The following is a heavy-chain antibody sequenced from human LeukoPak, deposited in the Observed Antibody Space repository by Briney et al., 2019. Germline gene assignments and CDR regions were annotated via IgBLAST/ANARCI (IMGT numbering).Heavy chain of an antibody. Sequence: PGGSLRLSCAASGFTFSSYSMNWVRQAPGKGLEWVSSISSSSGYIYYADSVKGRFTISRDNAKNSLYLQMNSLRAEDTAVYYCARVDPRLRDSYFDYWGQGTLVTVSS. D-gene: IGHD4-17*01. J-gene: IGHJ4*02. CDR1: GFTFSSYS. CDR3: ARVDPRLRDSYFDY. V-gene: IGHV3-21*01. CDR2: ISSSSGYI.